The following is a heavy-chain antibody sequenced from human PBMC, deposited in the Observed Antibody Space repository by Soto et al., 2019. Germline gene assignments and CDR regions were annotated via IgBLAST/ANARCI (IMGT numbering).Heavy chain of an antibody. J-gene: IGHJ4*02. CDR3: ARTAGGVVVPAAEEYYFDY. CDR1: GGSISSYY. D-gene: IGHD2-2*01. Sequence: SSETLSLTCTVSGGSISSYYWSWIRQPPGKGLEWIGYIYYSGSTNYNPSLKSRVTISVDTSKNQFSLKLSSVTAADTAVYYCARTAGGVVVPAAEEYYFDYWGQGTLVTVSS. V-gene: IGHV4-59*01. CDR2: IYYSGST.